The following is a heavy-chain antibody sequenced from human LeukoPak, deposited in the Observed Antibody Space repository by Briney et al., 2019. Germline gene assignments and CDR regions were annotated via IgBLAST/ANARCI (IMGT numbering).Heavy chain of an antibody. CDR1: GFTFSNYW. V-gene: IGHV3-23*01. Sequence: GGSLRLSCAASGFTFSNYWMDWVRQAPGKGLEWVSGISAGGDGTYYADPVKGRFTISRDNSKNTLYLQMNSLRAEDTAQYFCAKSLLTTATGTGRAFDIWGQGTMVTVSS. J-gene: IGHJ3*02. CDR2: ISAGGDGT. CDR3: AKSLLTTATGTGRAFDI. D-gene: IGHD1-1*01.